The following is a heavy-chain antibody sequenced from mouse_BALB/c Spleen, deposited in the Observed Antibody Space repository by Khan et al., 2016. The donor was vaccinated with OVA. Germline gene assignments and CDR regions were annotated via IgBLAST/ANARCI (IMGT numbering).Heavy chain of an antibody. CDR3: AGGDGYNEDAMDY. Sequence: QVQLKESGPGLVAPSQSLSITCTVSGFSLTSYGVHWVRQPPGKGLEWLGVIWAGGGTNYYSALMSRLSISRDEYKSQVFLKRKSLQAADTATYDGAGGDGYNEDAMDYWGQGTSVTVSS. CDR1: GFSLTSYG. J-gene: IGHJ4*01. D-gene: IGHD2-3*01. V-gene: IGHV2-9*02. CDR2: IWAGGGT.